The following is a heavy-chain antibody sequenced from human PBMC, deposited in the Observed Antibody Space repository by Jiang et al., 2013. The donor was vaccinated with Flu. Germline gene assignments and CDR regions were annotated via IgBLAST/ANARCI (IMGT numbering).Heavy chain of an antibody. CDR3: ARGRRIVVVVAAPRNRFDY. CDR1: GGSFSGYY. D-gene: IGHD2-15*01. Sequence: LLKPSETLSLTCAVYGGSFSGYYWSWIRQPPGKGLEWIGEINHSGSTNYNPSLKSRVTISVDTSKNQFSLKLSSVTAADTAVYYCARGRRIVVVVAAPRNRFDYWGQGTLVTVSS. J-gene: IGHJ4*02. CDR2: INHSGST. V-gene: IGHV4-34*01.